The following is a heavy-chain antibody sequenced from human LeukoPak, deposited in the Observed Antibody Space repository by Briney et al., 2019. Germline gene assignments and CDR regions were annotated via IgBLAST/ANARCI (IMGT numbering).Heavy chain of an antibody. V-gene: IGHV1-69*13. CDR2: IIPIFGTA. D-gene: IGHD3-3*01. CDR3: ATHTVLEWLFVHHYYYYYGMDV. J-gene: IGHJ6*02. CDR1: GYTFTSYA. Sequence: ASVKVSCKASGYTFTSYAISWVRQAPGQGLEWMGGIIPIFGTANYAQKFQGRVTITAYESTSTSYMELSSLRSEDTAVYYCATHTVLEWLFVHHYYYYYGMDVWGQGTTVTVSS.